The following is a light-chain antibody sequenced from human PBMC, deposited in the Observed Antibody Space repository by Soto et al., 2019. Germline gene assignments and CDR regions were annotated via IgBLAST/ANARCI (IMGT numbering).Light chain of an antibody. CDR2: GAS. CDR3: QQYNNWPTWT. J-gene: IGKJ1*01. Sequence: EIVMTQSPATLSVSPGERATLSCRASQSVSSNLAWYQQKPGQAPRLLIYGASTRATGIPARFSGSGSGTEFTLTLSSLQSEDFAVYYCQQYNNWPTWTFGQGTQVEIK. V-gene: IGKV3-15*01. CDR1: QSVSSN.